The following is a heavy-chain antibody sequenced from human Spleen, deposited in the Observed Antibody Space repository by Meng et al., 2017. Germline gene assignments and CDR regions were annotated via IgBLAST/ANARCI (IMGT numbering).Heavy chain of an antibody. CDR2: IYTSGST. J-gene: IGHJ6*02. Sequence: SETLSLTCTVSGGSISSYYWSWIRQPAGKGLEWIGRIYTSGSTNYNPSLKSRVTISVYTSKNQFSLKLSSVTAADTAVYYCVGSSGWYRLGGYYYYGMDVWGQGTTVTVSS. CDR1: GGSISSYY. CDR3: VGSSGWYRLGGYYYYGMDV. V-gene: IGHV4-4*07. D-gene: IGHD6-19*01.